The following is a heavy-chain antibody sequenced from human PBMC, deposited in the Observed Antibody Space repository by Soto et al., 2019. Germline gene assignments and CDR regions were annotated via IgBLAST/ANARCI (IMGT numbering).Heavy chain of an antibody. Sequence: HVQLHESGPRLVKPSQTLSLTCTVSGGPITSSDYYYSCLRQTPGKGLEWIGYTYYSGSTYYSPPFQRPVSIAIGPAENQFSLRLTSVTAADTAVYYCANSGYRRGRYFDYWGQGAQVTVSS. CDR2: TYYSGST. D-gene: IGHD5-18*01. CDR3: ANSGYRRGRYFDY. V-gene: IGHV4-30-4*01. J-gene: IGHJ4*02. CDR1: GGPITSSDYY.